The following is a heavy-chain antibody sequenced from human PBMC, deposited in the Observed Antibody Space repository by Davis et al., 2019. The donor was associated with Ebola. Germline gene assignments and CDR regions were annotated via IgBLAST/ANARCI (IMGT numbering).Heavy chain of an antibody. J-gene: IGHJ6*02. V-gene: IGHV1-69*13. D-gene: IGHD4-11*01. CDR1: GGTFSSYA. Sequence: SVKVSCKASGGTFSSYAISWVRQAPGQGLEWMGGIIPIFGTANYAPKFQGRVTITADESTSTAYMELSSLRSEDTAVYYCARGPFDYSNYVYYYYGMDVWGQGTTVTVSS. CDR2: IIPIFGTA. CDR3: ARGPFDYSNYVYYYYGMDV.